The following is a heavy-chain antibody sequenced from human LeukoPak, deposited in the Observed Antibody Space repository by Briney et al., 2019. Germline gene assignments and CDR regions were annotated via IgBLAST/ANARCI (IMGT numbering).Heavy chain of an antibody. J-gene: IGHJ4*02. CDR3: ATTSGFYGSGSFDY. CDR2: IRYDGSNK. V-gene: IGHV3-30*02. D-gene: IGHD3-10*01. Sequence: GGSLRLSCAASGFTFSSYGMHWVRQAPGKGLEWVAFIRYDGSNKYYADSVKGRFTTSRDNSKNTLYLQMNSLRAEDTAVYYCATTSGFYGSGSFDYWGQGTLVTVSS. CDR1: GFTFSSYG.